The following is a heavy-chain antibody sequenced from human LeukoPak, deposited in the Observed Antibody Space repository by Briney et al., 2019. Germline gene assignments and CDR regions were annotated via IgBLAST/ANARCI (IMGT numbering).Heavy chain of an antibody. CDR2: TNTDGSIT. V-gene: IGHV3-74*01. CDR3: GRHLGGRGGA. J-gene: IGHJ5*02. CDR1: GFAFSTYW. D-gene: IGHD1-26*01. Sequence: TGGSLRLSCAVSGFAFSTYWMHWVRQVPGTGLVWVSRTNTDGSITDYADSVQGRFTISRDNAKDTLYLQMNSLRPEDTAVYYCGRHLGGRGGAWGQGTLVTVSS.